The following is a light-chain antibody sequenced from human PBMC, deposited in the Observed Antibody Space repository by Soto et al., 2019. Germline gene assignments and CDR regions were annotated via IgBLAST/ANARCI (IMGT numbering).Light chain of an antibody. CDR2: SSS. Sequence: DIQLTQSPSSLSASVGDRVIITCRVSQGISSSLNWCRQKPGKLPKLLIYSSSNLQSGVPSRFSGSGSGTDFTLTFNSLQPEDVATYCGQRTYNAPYFGPGTTVDIK. CDR1: QGISSS. CDR3: QRTYNAPY. J-gene: IGKJ3*01. V-gene: IGKV1-27*01.